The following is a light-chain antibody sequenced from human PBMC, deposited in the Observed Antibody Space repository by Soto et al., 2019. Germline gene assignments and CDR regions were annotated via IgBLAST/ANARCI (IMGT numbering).Light chain of an antibody. CDR2: EVN. CDR1: SSDIGGYDF. CDR3: SSFAVSHIV. V-gene: IGLV2-8*01. Sequence: QSVLTQPPSASGSPGQSVTISCTGTSSDIGGYDFVSWYQQHPDKAPKLIIYEVNKRPSGVPDRFSGSRSGNTASLTVSGLQAEDEADYYCSSFAVSHIVFGTGTKLT. J-gene: IGLJ1*01.